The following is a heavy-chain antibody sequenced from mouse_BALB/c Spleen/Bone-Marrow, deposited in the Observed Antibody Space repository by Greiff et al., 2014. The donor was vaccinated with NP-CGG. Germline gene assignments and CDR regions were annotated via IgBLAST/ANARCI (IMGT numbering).Heavy chain of an antibody. V-gene: IGHV3-5*02. D-gene: IGHD2-4*01. Sequence: EVQLQQSGPGLVKPSQTVSLTCTVTGISITTGNYRWSWIRQFPGNKLEWIGYIYYSGTITYNPSLTSRTTITRDTSKNQFFLEMNSFTAEDTATYYCARGAMITTGYFDYWGQGTTLTVSS. CDR3: ARGAMITTGYFDY. CDR1: GISITTGNYR. CDR2: IYYSGTI. J-gene: IGHJ2*01.